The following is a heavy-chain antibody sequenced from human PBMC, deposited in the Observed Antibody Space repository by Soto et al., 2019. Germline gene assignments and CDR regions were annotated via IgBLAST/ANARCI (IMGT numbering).Heavy chain of an antibody. CDR1: GYTFTSYG. Sequence: ASVKVSCKASGYTFTSYGISWVRQAPGQGIEWMGWISAYNGNTNYAQKLQGRVTMTTDTSTSTAYMELRSLRSDDTAVYYCARGGYCSGGSCLDGYYGMDVWGQGTTVTVSS. J-gene: IGHJ6*02. V-gene: IGHV1-18*01. CDR3: ARGGYCSGGSCLDGYYGMDV. CDR2: ISAYNGNT. D-gene: IGHD2-15*01.